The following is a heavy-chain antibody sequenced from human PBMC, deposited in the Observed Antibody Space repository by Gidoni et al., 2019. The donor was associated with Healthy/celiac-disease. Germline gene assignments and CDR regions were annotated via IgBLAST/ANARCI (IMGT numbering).Heavy chain of an antibody. J-gene: IGHJ5*02. D-gene: IGHD6-19*01. CDR3: ARDRVIAVAGIPPWFDP. CDR1: GFTFSSYG. V-gene: IGHV3-33*01. Sequence: QVQLVESGGGVVQPGRSLRLSCAASGFTFSSYGMHWVRQAPGKGLEWVAVIWYDGSNKYYADSVKGRFTISRDNSKNTLYLQMNSLRAEDTAVYYCARDRVIAVAGIPPWFDPWGQGTLVTVSS. CDR2: IWYDGSNK.